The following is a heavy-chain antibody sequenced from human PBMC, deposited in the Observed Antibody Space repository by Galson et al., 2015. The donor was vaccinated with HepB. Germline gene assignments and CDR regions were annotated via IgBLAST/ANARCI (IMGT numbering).Heavy chain of an antibody. CDR2: ISGNNGHT. D-gene: IGHD6-19*01. Sequence: SVKVSCEASGYTFNNYNITWVRQAPGQGLGWMGWISGNNGHTNFTQTYQGRLTMTTHTSTATAYLELRSLRSDDTALYYCARGVAGLNFDYWGQGTLVTVSS. J-gene: IGHJ4*02. V-gene: IGHV1-18*04. CDR3: ARGVAGLNFDY. CDR1: GYTFNNYN.